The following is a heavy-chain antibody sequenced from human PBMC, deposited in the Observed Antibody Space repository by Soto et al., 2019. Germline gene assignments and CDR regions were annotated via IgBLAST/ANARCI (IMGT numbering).Heavy chain of an antibody. CDR1: GFTFSSYA. V-gene: IGHV3-64D*06. D-gene: IGHD6-13*01. Sequence: PGGSLRLSCSASGFTFSSYAMHWVRQAPGKGLEYVSAISSNGGSTYYADSVKGRFTISRDNSKNTLYLQMSSLRAEDTAVYYCVKPGDHSSWLYYYYGMDVWGQGTTVTVSS. CDR3: VKPGDHSSWLYYYYGMDV. J-gene: IGHJ6*02. CDR2: ISSNGGST.